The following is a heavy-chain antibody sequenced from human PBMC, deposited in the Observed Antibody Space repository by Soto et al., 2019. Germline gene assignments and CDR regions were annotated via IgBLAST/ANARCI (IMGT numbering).Heavy chain of an antibody. CDR3: ARSQLWTNWFGP. J-gene: IGHJ5*02. CDR2: IYYSGST. Sequence: SETLSLTCTVSGGSISSYYWSWIRQPPGKGLEWIGYIYYSGSTNYNPSLKSRVTISVDTSKNQFSLKLSSVTAADTAVYYCARSQLWTNWFGPWGQGTLVTVSS. V-gene: IGHV4-59*01. D-gene: IGHD5-18*01. CDR1: GGSISSYY.